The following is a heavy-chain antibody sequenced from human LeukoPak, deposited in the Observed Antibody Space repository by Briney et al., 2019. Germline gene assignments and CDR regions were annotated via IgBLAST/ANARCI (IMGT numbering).Heavy chain of an antibody. J-gene: IGHJ4*02. CDR1: GFSLSTSGVG. V-gene: IGHV2-5*01. Sequence: KESGPTLVKPTQTLTLTCTFSGFSLSTSGVGVGWIRQPPGKALEWLALIYWNDDKRYSPSLKSRLTITKDTSKNQVVLTMTNMDPVDTATYYCALSYYYDSSGYPRPFDYWGQGTLVTVSS. CDR3: ALSYYYDSSGYPRPFDY. D-gene: IGHD3-22*01. CDR2: IYWNDDK.